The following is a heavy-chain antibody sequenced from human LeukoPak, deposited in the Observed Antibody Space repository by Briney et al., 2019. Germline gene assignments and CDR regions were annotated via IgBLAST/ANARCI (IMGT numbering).Heavy chain of an antibody. D-gene: IGHD6-13*01. J-gene: IGHJ6*03. CDR2: FDPEDGET. CDR1: GYTLTELS. V-gene: IGHV1-24*01. Sequence: ASVKVSCKVSGYTLTELSMHWVRQAPGKGLEWMGGFDPEDGETIYAQKFQGRVTMTEDTSTDTAYMELSSLRSEDTAVYYCATWVAQAALYYYYYYMDVWGQGTTVTVSS. CDR3: ATWVAQAALYYYYYYMDV.